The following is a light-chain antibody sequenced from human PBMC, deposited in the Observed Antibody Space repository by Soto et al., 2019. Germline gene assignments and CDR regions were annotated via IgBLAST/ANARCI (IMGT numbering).Light chain of an antibody. V-gene: IGLV2-14*01. Sequence: QCALTQPASVSGSPGQSITISCPGTSSDVGGYNYVSWYQQHPGKAPKLMIYDVSNRPSGVSNRFSGSKSGNTASLTISGLQAEDEADYYCSSYTSSSTYVFGTGTKASVL. CDR3: SSYTSSSTYV. CDR1: SSDVGGYNY. CDR2: DVS. J-gene: IGLJ1*01.